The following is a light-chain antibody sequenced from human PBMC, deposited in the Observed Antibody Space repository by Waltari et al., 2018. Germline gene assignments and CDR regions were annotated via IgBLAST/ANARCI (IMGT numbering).Light chain of an antibody. Sequence: SALTQPRSVSGSPGQSVTISCTGTTSDVGGYNYVSWYQHHPGKAPKLMIFDVTQRPSAVPDRFSGSKSANTASLTISVLQAEDEADYDCCSFAGTYTWVFGGGTKVTVL. CDR3: CSFAGTYTWV. J-gene: IGLJ3*02. CDR2: DVT. V-gene: IGLV2-11*01. CDR1: TSDVGGYNY.